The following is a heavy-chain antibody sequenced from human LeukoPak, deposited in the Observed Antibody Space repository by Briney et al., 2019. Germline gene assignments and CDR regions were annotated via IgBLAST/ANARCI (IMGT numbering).Heavy chain of an antibody. CDR3: VRDPSYGSSWYYYMDV. D-gene: IGHD6-13*01. Sequence: GGSLRLSCAASEFSFVRYATNWVRQAPGKGLEWVSYISSSSFKIGYADSVKGRFTISRDNSKNSLYLQMDSLRVEDTAVYYCVRDPSYGSSWYYYMDVWGKGTTVTVSS. V-gene: IGHV3-48*04. J-gene: IGHJ6*03. CDR2: ISSSSFKI. CDR1: EFSFVRYA.